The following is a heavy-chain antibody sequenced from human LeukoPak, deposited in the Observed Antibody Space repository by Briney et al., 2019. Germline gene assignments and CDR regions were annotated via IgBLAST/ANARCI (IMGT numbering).Heavy chain of an antibody. CDR2: ISAYNGNT. J-gene: IGHJ6*02. Sequence: ASVKVSCKASGYTFTSYGISWVRQAPGQGLEWMGWISAYNGNTNYAQKLQGRVTMTTDTSTSTAYMELRSLRSDDTAVYYCARDGDYTDYYYGIDVWGQGTTVTVSS. V-gene: IGHV1-18*01. CDR1: GYTFTSYG. CDR3: ARDGDYTDYYYGIDV. D-gene: IGHD4-17*01.